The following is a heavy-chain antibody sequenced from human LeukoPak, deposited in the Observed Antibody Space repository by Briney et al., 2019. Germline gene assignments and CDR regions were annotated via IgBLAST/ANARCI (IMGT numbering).Heavy chain of an antibody. D-gene: IGHD3-10*01. V-gene: IGHV4-59*12. CDR1: GGSISSYY. CDR3: ARVPFGELFTRSIHYYYMDV. J-gene: IGHJ6*03. CDR2: IYYSVTT. Sequence: SETLSLTCTVPGGSISSYYWSWIRQTPGKGLEWLGYIYYSVTTNYNPSLKSRVTISVDTSKNQFSLKLSSVTAADTAVYYCARVPFGELFTRSIHYYYMDVWGKGTTVTISS.